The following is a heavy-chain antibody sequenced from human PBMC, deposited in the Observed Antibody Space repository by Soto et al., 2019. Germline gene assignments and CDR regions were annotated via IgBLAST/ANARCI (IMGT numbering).Heavy chain of an antibody. CDR1: GGTFSSYA. V-gene: IGHV1-69*13. Sequence: SVKVSCKASGGTFSSYAISWVRQAPGQGLEWMGGITPIFGTANYAQKFQGRVTITADESTSTAYMELSSLRSEDTAVYYCAREGGYSYANAFDIWGQGTMVTVSS. D-gene: IGHD5-18*01. J-gene: IGHJ3*02. CDR3: AREGGYSYANAFDI. CDR2: ITPIFGTA.